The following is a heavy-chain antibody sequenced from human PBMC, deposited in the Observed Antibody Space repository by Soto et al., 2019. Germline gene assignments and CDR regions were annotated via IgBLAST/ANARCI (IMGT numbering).Heavy chain of an antibody. CDR2: IIPMLGTT. CDR1: GGTFISSA. Sequence: QVQLLQSGTELRQPGSSVTISCTPSGGTFISSAFAWVRQAPGGRIAWMGGIIPMLGTTKYAEKFLGRVTIRADDSSRTAFLELSSLTVDDTAVYFCAKKNPHGDSNKAWLDPWGQGTLVTVAT. CDR3: AKKNPHGDSNKAWLDP. D-gene: IGHD2-8*01. V-gene: IGHV1-69*01. J-gene: IGHJ5*02.